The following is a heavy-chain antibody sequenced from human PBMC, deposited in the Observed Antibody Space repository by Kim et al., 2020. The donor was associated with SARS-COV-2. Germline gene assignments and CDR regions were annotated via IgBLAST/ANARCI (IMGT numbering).Heavy chain of an antibody. CDR1: GFTFSNDR. D-gene: IGHD6-13*01. CDR3: ITQTGAYSSSWFDWYFDH. CDR2: IRSKADGGTT. Sequence: GGSLRLSCATSGFTFSNDRMSWVRQAPGKGLEWVGSIRSKADGGTTHYADPVKGSFTISRDDSKNTLSLQMNSLKTEDTAVYYCITQTGAYSSSWFDWYFDHWGRGTLVTVSS. V-gene: IGHV3-15*01. J-gene: IGHJ2*01.